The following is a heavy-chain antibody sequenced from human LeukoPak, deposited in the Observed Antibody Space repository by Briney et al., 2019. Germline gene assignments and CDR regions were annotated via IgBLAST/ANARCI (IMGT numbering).Heavy chain of an antibody. D-gene: IGHD3-10*01. J-gene: IGHJ5*02. CDR2: INPNSGGT. CDR1: GYTFTGYY. CDR3: ARAERITMVRGVIGWFDP. Sequence: GASVKVSCKASGYTFTGYYMHWVRQAPGQGLEWMGWINPNSGGTNYAQKFQGRVTMTRDTSISTAYMELSRLRSDDTAVYYCARAERITMVRGVIGWFDPWGQGTLVTVSS. V-gene: IGHV1-2*02.